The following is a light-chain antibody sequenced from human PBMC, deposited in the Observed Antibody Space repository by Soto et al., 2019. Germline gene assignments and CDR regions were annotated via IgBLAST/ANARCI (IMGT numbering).Light chain of an antibody. CDR3: SSYAGSSNV. CDR1: SSDVGGYNY. CDR2: EVN. Sequence: QSVLTQPPSASGSPGQSVAISCTGTSSDVGGYNYVSCYQQHPGKAPKLMIYEVNKRPSGVPDRFSGSKSGNTASLTVSGLQAEDEADYYCSSYAGSSNVFGTGTKATVL. V-gene: IGLV2-8*01. J-gene: IGLJ1*01.